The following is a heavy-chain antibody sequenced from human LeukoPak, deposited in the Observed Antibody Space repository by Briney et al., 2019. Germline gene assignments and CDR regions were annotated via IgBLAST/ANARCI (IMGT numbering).Heavy chain of an antibody. Sequence: PSETLSLTCTVSGGSISSYYWSWIRQPAGKGLEWIGRIYTSGSTNYNPSLKSRVTMSVDTSKNQFSLKLSSVTAADTAVYYCAREGADLAYSRNFDYWGQGTLVTVS. D-gene: IGHD5-18*01. CDR1: GGSISSYY. V-gene: IGHV4-4*07. CDR3: AREGADLAYSRNFDY. CDR2: IYTSGST. J-gene: IGHJ4*02.